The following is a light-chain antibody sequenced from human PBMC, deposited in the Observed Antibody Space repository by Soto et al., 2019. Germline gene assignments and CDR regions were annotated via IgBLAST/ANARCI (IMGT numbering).Light chain of an antibody. J-gene: IGKJ2*01. CDR2: GTS. V-gene: IGKV3-20*01. CDR3: QQYGNSLYT. Sequence: ETVLTQSTATLSLSPGERASLSCRASQAVSAGYLAWYQQKPGQAPRLLIYGTSTRTTGIPDRFSGSGSGTDFTLTISRLEPEDFAVYYCQQYGNSLYTFGQGTKLDFK. CDR1: QAVSAGY.